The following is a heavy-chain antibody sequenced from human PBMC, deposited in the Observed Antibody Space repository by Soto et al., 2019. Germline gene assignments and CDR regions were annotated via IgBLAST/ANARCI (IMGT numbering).Heavy chain of an antibody. V-gene: IGHV3-53*01. CDR2: IYSGETT. CDR3: TRDGRGLGRLSLFEY. Sequence: SGGSLRLSCAASWFNVNSDYMNWVRQTPGKGLEWVASIYSGETTYYADSVRGRFTISSDKSKNTLYFQLSSLRIEDTAVYYCTRDGRGLGRLSLFEYWGQGVLVTVSS. J-gene: IGHJ4*02. CDR1: WFNVNSDY. D-gene: IGHD2-21*02.